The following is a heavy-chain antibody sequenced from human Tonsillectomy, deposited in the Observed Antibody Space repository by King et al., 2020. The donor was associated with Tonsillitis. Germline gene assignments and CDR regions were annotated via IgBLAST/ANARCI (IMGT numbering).Heavy chain of an antibody. D-gene: IGHD3-10*01. CDR2: IRYDETKK. J-gene: IGHJ6*02. CDR3: AKVVGLWFGELPYGMDV. Sequence: VQLVESGGDVVQPGGSLRLSCAASGFTFSNYGMHWVRQAPGKGLEWVTYIRYDETKKYYADSVKGRFTISRDNSKNTLYLQMNSLRAEDTAVYCCAKVVGLWFGELPYGMDVWGQGTTVTVSS. V-gene: IGHV3-30*02. CDR1: GFTFSNYG.